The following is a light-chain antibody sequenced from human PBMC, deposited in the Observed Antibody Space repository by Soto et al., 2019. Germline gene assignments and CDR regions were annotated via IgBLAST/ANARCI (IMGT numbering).Light chain of an antibody. V-gene: IGKV1-39*01. Sequence: DNQMTQSPSSLSASVGDRVTITCRTSQSISSYLNWYQQKPGKAPKLLIYGASSLQSGVPSRFSGSRSGTDFTLTISSLQPEDFATYYCQQSYSAPAFGHGTRVEIK. CDR1: QSISSY. CDR3: QQSYSAPA. CDR2: GAS. J-gene: IGKJ1*01.